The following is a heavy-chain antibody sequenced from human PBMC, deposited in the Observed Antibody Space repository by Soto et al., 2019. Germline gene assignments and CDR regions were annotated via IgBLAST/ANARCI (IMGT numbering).Heavy chain of an antibody. CDR1: GYIFVNYG. Sequence: QVQLVQYGDEVKKPGASVKVSCKASGYIFVNYGIAWVRQAPGQGLEWMGWISPYTGNTHSATKIQGRLTMPTDTSTSTDYIDLGNLTSDDTAVYYCVMVDNYVTPTPQDVWGQGTTVTVSS. J-gene: IGHJ6*02. CDR3: VMVDNYVTPTPQDV. V-gene: IGHV1-18*01. D-gene: IGHD3-16*01. CDR2: ISPYTGNT.